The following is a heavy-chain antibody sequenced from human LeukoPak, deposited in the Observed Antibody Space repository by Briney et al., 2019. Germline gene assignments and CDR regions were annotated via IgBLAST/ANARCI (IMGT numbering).Heavy chain of an antibody. CDR3: ARGDYGDCDY. Sequence: KPSETLSLXCAVYGGSFSGYYWSWIREPPGKGLEWIGEINHSGSTNYNPSLKSRVTISVDTSKNQFSLKLSSVTAADTAVYYCARGDYGDCDYWGQGTLVTVSS. D-gene: IGHD4-17*01. CDR2: INHSGST. J-gene: IGHJ4*02. V-gene: IGHV4-34*01. CDR1: GGSFSGYY.